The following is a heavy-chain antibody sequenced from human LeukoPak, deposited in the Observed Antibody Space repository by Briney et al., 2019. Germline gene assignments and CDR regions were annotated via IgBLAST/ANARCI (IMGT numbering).Heavy chain of an antibody. J-gene: IGHJ3*02. V-gene: IGHV1-18*01. CDR1: GYTFTSYG. CDR3: ARVTYYYDSSGYHDGFDI. CDR2: ISAYNGNT. D-gene: IGHD3-22*01. Sequence: ASVKVSCKASGYTFTSYGISWVRQAPGQGLEWMGWISAYNGNTNYAQKLQGRVTMTTDTSTSTAYMELRSLRSDDTAVYYCARVTYYYDSSGYHDGFDIWGQGTMVTVSS.